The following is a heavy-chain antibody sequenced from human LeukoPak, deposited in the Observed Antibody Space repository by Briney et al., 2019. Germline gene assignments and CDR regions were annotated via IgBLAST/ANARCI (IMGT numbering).Heavy chain of an antibody. D-gene: IGHD3-22*01. J-gene: IGHJ4*02. CDR2: INPSGGST. CDR1: GYTFTSYY. CDR3: ARDFLKDSSGYYYGPFDY. Sequence: GASVKVSCKASGYTFTSYYMHWVRQAPGQGLEWMGIINPSGGSTSYAQKFQGRVTMTRDMSTSTVYMELSSLRSEDTAVYYCARDFLKDSSGYYYGPFDYWGQGTLATVSS. V-gene: IGHV1-46*01.